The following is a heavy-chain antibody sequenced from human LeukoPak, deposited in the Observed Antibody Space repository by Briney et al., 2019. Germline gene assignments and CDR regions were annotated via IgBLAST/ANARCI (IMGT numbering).Heavy chain of an antibody. J-gene: IGHJ6*03. D-gene: IGHD6-13*01. CDR2: IYYSGST. V-gene: IGHV4-59*01. CDR1: GGSISSYY. CDR3: ARGDLAAAGTATVYYMDV. Sequence: NPSETLSLTCTVSGGSISSYYWSWIRQPPGKGLEWSGYIYYSGSTNSNPSLKSRVTISVDTSNNQFSLKLSSVTAADTAVYYCARGDLAAAGTATVYYMDVWGKGTTVTVSS.